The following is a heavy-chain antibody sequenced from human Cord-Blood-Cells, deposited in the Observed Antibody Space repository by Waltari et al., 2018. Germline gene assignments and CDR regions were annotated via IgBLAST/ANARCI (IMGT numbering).Heavy chain of an antibody. CDR2: INAGNGNT. J-gene: IGHJ3*02. Sequence: QVQLVQSGAEVKKPGASVKVSCKASGYTFTSYAMPWVRQAPGQRLEWMGWINAGNGNTKYSQKFQGRVTITRDTSASTAYMELSSLRSEDTAVYYCARFHPTKDDAFDIWGQGTMVTVSS. CDR1: GYTFTSYA. CDR3: ARFHPTKDDAFDI. V-gene: IGHV1-3*01.